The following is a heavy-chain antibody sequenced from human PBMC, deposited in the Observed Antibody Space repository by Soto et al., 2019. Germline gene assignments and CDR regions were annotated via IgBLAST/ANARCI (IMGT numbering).Heavy chain of an antibody. V-gene: IGHV3-23*01. CDR3: TQGGLWQQLLRT. CDR1: GFDFHAYA. Sequence: VRLLDSGGGLVQRGGSLRLSCEASGFDFHAYAMSWVRQVPGKGLQWVSAINGVGDKSFYAPSVEGRFTISRDNSKNLLFLQMHSLRGDDTATYYCTQGGLWQQLLRTWGQGTLVTVSS. J-gene: IGHJ5*02. CDR2: INGVGDKS. D-gene: IGHD5-12*01.